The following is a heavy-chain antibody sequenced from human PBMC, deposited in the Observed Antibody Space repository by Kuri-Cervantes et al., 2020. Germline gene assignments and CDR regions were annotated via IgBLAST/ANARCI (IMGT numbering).Heavy chain of an antibody. Sequence: GESLKISCAAPGFTFRSYAMSWVRQAPGKGLESVSAISGSGGSTYYADSVKGRFTISRDNSKNTLYLQMNSLRAEDTAGYYCAKEGREWLGPYYFDYWGQGTLVTVSS. J-gene: IGHJ4*02. CDR2: ISGSGGST. CDR3: AKEGREWLGPYYFDY. CDR1: GFTFRSYA. D-gene: IGHD6-19*01. V-gene: IGHV3-23*01.